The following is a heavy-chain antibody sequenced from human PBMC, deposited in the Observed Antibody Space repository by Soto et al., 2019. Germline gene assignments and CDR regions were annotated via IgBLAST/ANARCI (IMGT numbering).Heavy chain of an antibody. Sequence: QVQLQQWGAGLLKPSETLSLTCAVYGGSFSGYYWSWIRQPPGKGLEWIGEINHSGSTNYNPSLKSRVTISVDTSKNQFSLKLSSVTAADTAVYYCATSYSGSYYSWFDPWGQGTLVTVSS. J-gene: IGHJ5*02. CDR2: INHSGST. CDR3: ATSYSGSYYSWFDP. V-gene: IGHV4-34*01. CDR1: GGSFSGYY. D-gene: IGHD1-26*01.